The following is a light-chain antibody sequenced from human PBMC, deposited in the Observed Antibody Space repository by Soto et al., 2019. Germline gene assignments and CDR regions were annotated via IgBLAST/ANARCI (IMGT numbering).Light chain of an antibody. V-gene: IGLV2-23*01. J-gene: IGLJ2*01. CDR3: SSYAGSSARVV. CDR2: EGT. CDR1: STDFENYNL. Sequence: QSVLTQPASVSGSPGQSITISCTRSSTDFENYNLVSWYQHCPHKAPKLIIYEGTKRPSEISDRFSGSESDTTASLIISGLQPEDEADYYCSSYAGSSARVVFGGGTQLTVL.